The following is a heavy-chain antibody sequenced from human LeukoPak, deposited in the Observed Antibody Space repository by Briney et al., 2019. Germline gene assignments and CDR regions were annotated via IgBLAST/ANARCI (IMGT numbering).Heavy chain of an antibody. D-gene: IGHD6-13*01. Sequence: PSETLSLTCTVSGGSISSYYWSWIRQPAGKGLEWIGRIYTSGSTNHNPSLKSRVTMSVDTSKNQFSLKLSSVTAADTAVYYCARCGRGGGYSSSRISNYYYMDVWGKGTTVTISS. CDR1: GGSISSYY. J-gene: IGHJ6*03. CDR3: ARCGRGGGYSSSRISNYYYMDV. V-gene: IGHV4-4*07. CDR2: IYTSGST.